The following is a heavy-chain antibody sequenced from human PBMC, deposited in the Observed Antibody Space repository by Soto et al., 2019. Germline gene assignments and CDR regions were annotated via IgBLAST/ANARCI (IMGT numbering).Heavy chain of an antibody. CDR1: GGSISSYY. V-gene: IGHV4-59*01. CDR3: ARPPRSGESFDY. D-gene: IGHD6-19*01. J-gene: IGHJ4*02. CDR2: IYYSGST. Sequence: SETLSLTCTVSGGSISSYYWSWIRQPPGKGLEWIGYIYYSGSTNYNPSLKSRVTISVDTSKNQFSLKLSSVTAADTAVYYCARPPRSGESFDYWGQGTLVTVSS.